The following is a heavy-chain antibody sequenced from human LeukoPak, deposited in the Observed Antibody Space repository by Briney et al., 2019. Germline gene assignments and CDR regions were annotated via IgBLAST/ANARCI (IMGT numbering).Heavy chain of an antibody. D-gene: IGHD3-22*01. V-gene: IGHV1-46*01. CDR2: INPSGGST. J-gene: IGHJ5*02. Sequence: GASVKVSCKASGYTFARYYIHWVRQAPGQGLEWMGIINPSGGSTSYAQKFQGRVTMTRDTSTSTVYMELSSLRSEDTAVYYCARDGMGYDSSGYLTNWFDPGGQGTLVTVSS. CDR1: GYTFARYY. CDR3: ARDGMGYDSSGYLTNWFDP.